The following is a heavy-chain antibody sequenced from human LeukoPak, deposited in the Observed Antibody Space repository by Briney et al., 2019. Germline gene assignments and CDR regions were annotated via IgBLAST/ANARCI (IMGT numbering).Heavy chain of an antibody. J-gene: IGHJ4*02. CDR1: GFTFSSYA. CDR2: ISYDGSNK. CDR3: ARDFSGDYEESSFDY. Sequence: GGSLRLSCAASGFTFSSYAMHWVRQAPGKGLEWVAVISYDGSNKYYADSVKGRFTISRDNSKNTLYLQMNSLRAEDTAVYYCARDFSGDYEESSFDYWGQGTLVVVSS. V-gene: IGHV3-30-3*01. D-gene: IGHD4-17*01.